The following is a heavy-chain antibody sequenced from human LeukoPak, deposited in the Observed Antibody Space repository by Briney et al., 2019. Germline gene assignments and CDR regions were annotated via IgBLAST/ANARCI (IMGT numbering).Heavy chain of an antibody. D-gene: IGHD6-6*01. CDR3: AKDLIIAARRLVGNY. J-gene: IGHJ4*02. CDR1: GFTFSSYG. CDR2: ISYDGSNK. Sequence: PGGSLRLSCAASGFTFSSYGMHWVRQAPGKGLEWVAVISYDGSNKYYADSVKGRFTISRDNSKNTLYLQMNSLRAEDTAVYYCAKDLIIAARRLVGNYWGQGTLVTVSS. V-gene: IGHV3-30*18.